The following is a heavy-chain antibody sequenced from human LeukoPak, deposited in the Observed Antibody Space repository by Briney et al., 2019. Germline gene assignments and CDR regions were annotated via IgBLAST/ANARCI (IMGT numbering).Heavy chain of an antibody. CDR2: IDPSDSYT. D-gene: IGHD3-10*01. CDR3: ARQGLSGGYYFDY. Sequence: GASLKISCKGSGCSFTSYWINWVRQLPGKGLEWMGRIDPSDSYTNYSPSFQGHVTLSADKSITTAYLQWSSLQASDTAMYYCARQGLSGGYYFDYWGQGTLVTVSS. CDR1: GCSFTSYW. J-gene: IGHJ4*02. V-gene: IGHV5-10-1*01.